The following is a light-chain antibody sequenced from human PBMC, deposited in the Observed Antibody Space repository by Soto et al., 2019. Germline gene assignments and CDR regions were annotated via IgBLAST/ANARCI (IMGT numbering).Light chain of an antibody. CDR3: HQSYIAPWT. V-gene: IGKV1-39*01. CDR2: AAS. Sequence: DIQMTQSPSSLSASVGDRVSITCRASQSISTYLNWYQQKPGKVPRLLIYAASSLQSGVPSRFSGSGSGTDFTLTTSSLQPEAFATYYCHQSYIAPWTFGQGTKVEIK. J-gene: IGKJ1*01. CDR1: QSISTY.